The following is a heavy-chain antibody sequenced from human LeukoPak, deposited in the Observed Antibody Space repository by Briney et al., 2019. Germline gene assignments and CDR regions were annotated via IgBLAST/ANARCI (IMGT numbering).Heavy chain of an antibody. Sequence: GGSLRLSCAASGFTFSSYAMNWVRQAPGKGLEWISGISGSGGVTYYADSVKGRFTISRDNSKNTVYLQMNTLRAEDTAVYYCAREILSWGQGTLVTVSS. D-gene: IGHD3-16*01. V-gene: IGHV3-23*01. CDR2: ISGSGGVT. J-gene: IGHJ5*02. CDR3: AREILS. CDR1: GFTFSSYA.